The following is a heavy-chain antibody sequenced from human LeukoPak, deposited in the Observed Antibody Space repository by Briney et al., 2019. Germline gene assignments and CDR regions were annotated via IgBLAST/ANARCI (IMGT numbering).Heavy chain of an antibody. Sequence: ASVKVSCKASGYTFTGYYMHWVRQAPGQGLEWMGWINPNSGGTNYAQKLQGRVTMTRDTSISTAYMELSRLRSDDTAVYYCARVFQAYCGGDCYAYYYGMDVWGQGTTVTVSS. CDR2: INPNSGGT. D-gene: IGHD2-21*02. CDR1: GYTFTGYY. J-gene: IGHJ6*02. CDR3: ARVFQAYCGGDCYAYYYGMDV. V-gene: IGHV1-2*02.